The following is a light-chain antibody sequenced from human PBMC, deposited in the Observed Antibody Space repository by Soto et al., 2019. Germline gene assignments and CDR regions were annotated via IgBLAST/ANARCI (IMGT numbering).Light chain of an antibody. Sequence: AIRMTQSPSSFSASTGDRVTITCRASQGISSYLAWYQQKPGKAPKLLIYAASTLQSGVPSRFSGSGSGTDFTLTISFLQSEDFATYYCQQYYSYPPTFGPGTKVDIK. J-gene: IGKJ3*01. CDR3: QQYYSYPPT. CDR2: AAS. CDR1: QGISSY. V-gene: IGKV1-8*01.